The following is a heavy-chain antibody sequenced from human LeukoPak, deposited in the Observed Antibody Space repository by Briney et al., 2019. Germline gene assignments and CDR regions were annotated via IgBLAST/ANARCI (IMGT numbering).Heavy chain of an antibody. CDR1: GYTFTSYG. Sequence: ASVKVSCKASGYTFTSYGISWVRQAPGQGLEWMGWISAYNGNTNYAQKLQGRVTMTTDTSTSTAYMELRSLRSDDTAVYYCARDGPWGDTDMETDYWGQGTLVTVSS. CDR3: ARDGPWGDTDMETDY. CDR2: ISAYNGNT. D-gene: IGHD5-18*01. V-gene: IGHV1-18*01. J-gene: IGHJ4*02.